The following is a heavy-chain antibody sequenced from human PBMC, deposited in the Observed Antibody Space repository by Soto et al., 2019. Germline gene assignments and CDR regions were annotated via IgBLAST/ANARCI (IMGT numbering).Heavy chain of an antibody. D-gene: IGHD3-22*01. CDR2: ISYDGSNK. V-gene: IGHV3-30-3*01. CDR1: GFTFSSYA. Sequence: GGSLRLSCAASGFTFSSYAMHWVRQAPGKGLEWVAVISYDGSNKYYADSVKGRFTISRDNSKNTLYLQMNSLRAEDTAVYYCARGDYHDTSGPFSDAFDVWGQGTMVTVSS. J-gene: IGHJ3*01. CDR3: ARGDYHDTSGPFSDAFDV.